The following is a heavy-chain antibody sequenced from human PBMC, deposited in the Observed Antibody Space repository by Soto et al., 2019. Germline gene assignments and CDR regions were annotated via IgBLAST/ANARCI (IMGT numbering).Heavy chain of an antibody. J-gene: IGHJ4*02. CDR3: ARDGGVYDSRPLDY. Sequence: QVQLVQSGAEVKKPGSSVKVSCKASGGTFSSYAISWVRQAPGQGLEWMGGIIPIFGTADYAQKFQGRVTITADESTNTAYMELSSLRSEDTAVYYWARDGGVYDSRPLDYWGQGTLVTVSS. V-gene: IGHV1-69*12. D-gene: IGHD6-13*01. CDR2: IIPIFGTA. CDR1: GGTFSSYA.